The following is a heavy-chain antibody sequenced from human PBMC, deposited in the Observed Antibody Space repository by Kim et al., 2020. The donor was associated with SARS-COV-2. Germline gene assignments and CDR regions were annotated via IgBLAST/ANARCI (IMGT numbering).Heavy chain of an antibody. Sequence: SGPTLVNPTQTLTLTCTFSGFSLSTSGMCVSWIRQPPGKALEWLALIDWDDDKYYSTSLKTRLTISKDTSKNQVVLTMTNMDPVDTATYYCARTRVEMATMVVYYYGMDVWGQEPPVTVSS. D-gene: IGHD2-15*01. CDR1: GFSLSTSGMC. V-gene: IGHV2-70*01. J-gene: IGHJ6*02. CDR3: ARTRVEMATMVVYYYGMDV. CDR2: IDWDDDK.